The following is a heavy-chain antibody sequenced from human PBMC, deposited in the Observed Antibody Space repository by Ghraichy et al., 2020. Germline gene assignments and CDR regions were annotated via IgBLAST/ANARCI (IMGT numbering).Heavy chain of an antibody. V-gene: IGHV3-74*01. Sequence: GGSPRLSCAASGFTFSSYWMHWVRQAPGKGLVWVSRIKYDGSYSEYADSVKGRFTISRDNAKNTLYLQMNSLRVEDTAVYYCARDRYSSGDYWGQGTLVTGSS. CDR2: IKYDGSYS. J-gene: IGHJ4*02. CDR3: ARDRYSSGDY. D-gene: IGHD6-19*01. CDR1: GFTFSSYW.